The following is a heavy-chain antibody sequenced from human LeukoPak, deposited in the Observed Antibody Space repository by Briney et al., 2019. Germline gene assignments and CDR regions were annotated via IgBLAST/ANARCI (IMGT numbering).Heavy chain of an antibody. CDR1: GGSITSYY. D-gene: IGHD6-13*01. Sequence: PSETLSLTCTVSGGSITSYYWSWIRQPPGKGLEWIGYIYYTGSTNYNPSLKSRVTISVDTSKNQFSLKLRSVTAADTAVYYCARGLGAAGYDYWGQGTLVTVSS. CDR3: ARGLGAAGYDY. V-gene: IGHV4-59*01. CDR2: IYYTGST. J-gene: IGHJ4*02.